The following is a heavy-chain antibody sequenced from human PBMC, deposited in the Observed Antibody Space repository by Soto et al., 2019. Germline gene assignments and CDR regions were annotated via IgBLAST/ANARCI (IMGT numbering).Heavy chain of an antibody. CDR1: CGSICGYL. J-gene: IGHJ4*02. Sequence: TSENLSLTCTVSCGSICGYLWSWIRQPPGKGLEWIGYIYYSGSTSYNPSLKSRLTISVDTSENQFSLQLNSVTPEDTAVYYCARDLRGLGFDYWGQGTLVNVSS. V-gene: IGHV4-59*12. CDR2: IYYSGST. D-gene: IGHD3-10*01. CDR3: ARDLRGLGFDY.